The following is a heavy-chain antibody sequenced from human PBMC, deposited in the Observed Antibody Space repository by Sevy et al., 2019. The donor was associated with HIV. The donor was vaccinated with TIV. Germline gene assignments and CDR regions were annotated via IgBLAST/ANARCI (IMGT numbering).Heavy chain of an antibody. V-gene: IGHV3-11*01. D-gene: IGHD3-10*01. CDR2: ISDRSTTI. CDR3: AREGSLRYFDL. CDR1: GFTFRDYY. Sequence: GGSLRLSCAASGFTFRDYYMSWIRQAPGRGLEWLAYISDRSTTIYYADSVKGRFTISRDNAKNSLFLQMKSLRAEDTAVYYCAREGSLRYFDLWGRGTLVIVSS. J-gene: IGHJ2*01.